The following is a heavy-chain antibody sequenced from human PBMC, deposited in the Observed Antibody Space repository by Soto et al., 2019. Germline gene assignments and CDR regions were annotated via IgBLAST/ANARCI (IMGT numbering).Heavy chain of an antibody. J-gene: IGHJ3*02. CDR1: GFIFSSYA. CDR2: LSGSGGST. D-gene: IGHD2-15*01. Sequence: GGSLRLSCAASGFIFSSYAMSWVRQAPGKGLEWVSALSGSGGSTYYADSVKGRFTTSRDNSKNTLYLQMNSLRSEDTAVYYCAAELYSGGSCCSFDIWGQGTMVTVSS. CDR3: AAELYSGGSCCSFDI. V-gene: IGHV3-23*01.